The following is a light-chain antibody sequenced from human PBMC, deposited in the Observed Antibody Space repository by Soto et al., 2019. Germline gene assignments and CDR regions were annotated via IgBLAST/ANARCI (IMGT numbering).Light chain of an antibody. V-gene: IGKV1-27*01. Sequence: DIQMTQSPSSLSASVGDRITITCRASQDIIDYVAWYQQKPGKAPKLLIYAASTLQSGVPSRFSGSGSGTDFTLTISSLQPEDVATYFCQKYNSAPRTFGQGTKVEIK. CDR2: AAS. J-gene: IGKJ1*01. CDR3: QKYNSAPRT. CDR1: QDIIDY.